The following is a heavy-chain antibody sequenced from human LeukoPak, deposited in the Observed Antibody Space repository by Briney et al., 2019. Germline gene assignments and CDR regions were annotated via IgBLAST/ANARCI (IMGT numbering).Heavy chain of an antibody. CDR3: ARDLAGYCSGGSCYSSYYFDY. D-gene: IGHD2-15*01. CDR2: IIPILGIA. CDR1: GGTFSSYA. V-gene: IGHV1-69*04. J-gene: IGHJ4*02. Sequence: GASVKVSCKASGGTFSSYAISWVRQAPGQGLEWMGRIIPILGIANYAQKFQGRVTITADKSTSPAYMELSSLRSEDTAVYYCARDLAGYCSGGSCYSSYYFDYWGQGTLVTVSS.